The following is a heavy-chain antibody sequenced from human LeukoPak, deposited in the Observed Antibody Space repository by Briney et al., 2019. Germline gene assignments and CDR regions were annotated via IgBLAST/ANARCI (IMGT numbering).Heavy chain of an antibody. CDR1: GFTFSSYW. CDR3: ARVGRYTYGSGSWFGY. D-gene: IGHD3-10*01. Sequence: GGSLRLSCAASGFTFSSYWMHWVRQAPGKGLVWVSRINSDGSSTSYADSVKGRFTISRDNAKNTLYLQMNSLRAEDTAVYYCARVGRYTYGSGSWFGYWGQGTLVTVSS. J-gene: IGHJ4*02. CDR2: INSDGSST. V-gene: IGHV3-74*01.